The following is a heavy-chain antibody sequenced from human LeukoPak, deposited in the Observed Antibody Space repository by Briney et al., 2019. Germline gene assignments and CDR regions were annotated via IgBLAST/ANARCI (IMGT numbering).Heavy chain of an antibody. CDR3: ARDFIHRSGEANY. J-gene: IGHJ4*02. V-gene: IGHV3-48*04. Sequence: PGGSLRLSCAASGFSFSNSSMSWVRQSPGKGLEWVSYISGSTTATYYADSVKGRFTISRDNPKNSLYLLMNSLRAEDTAMYYCARDFIHRSGEANYWGQGTLVTVSS. D-gene: IGHD3-22*01. CDR2: ISGSTTAT. CDR1: GFSFSNSS.